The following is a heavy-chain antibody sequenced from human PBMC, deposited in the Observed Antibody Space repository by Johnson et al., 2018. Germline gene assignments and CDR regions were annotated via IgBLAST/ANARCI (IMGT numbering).Heavy chain of an antibody. V-gene: IGHV1-8*01. J-gene: IGHJ6*03. CDR2: MNPNSGNT. CDR1: GYTFTSYD. Sequence: QVQLVESGAEVKKXGASVKVXCKASGYTFTSYDINWVRQATGQGLEWMGWMNPNSGNTGYAQKFTGRGTMTRNTSISTAYMELSSLRTEDTAVYYCARPAGYSSGWYLYYMDVWGKGTTVTVSS. D-gene: IGHD6-19*01. CDR3: ARPAGYSSGWYLYYMDV.